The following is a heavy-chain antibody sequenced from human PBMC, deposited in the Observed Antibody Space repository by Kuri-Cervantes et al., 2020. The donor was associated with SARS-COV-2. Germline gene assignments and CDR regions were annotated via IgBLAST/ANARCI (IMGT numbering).Heavy chain of an antibody. CDR2: ISYDGKKK. CDR3: ATDRDGFHDF. D-gene: IGHD3-10*01. CDR1: GFTFFSYA. Sequence: GESLKISCAASGFTFFSYAMHWVRQAPGKGLEWVAVISYDGKKKRCMASGKGRFTISRDNSQNTLYLQMQSLRSEDTGMYYCATDRDGFHDFWGQGTLVTVSS. J-gene: IGHJ4*02. V-gene: IGHV3-30*03.